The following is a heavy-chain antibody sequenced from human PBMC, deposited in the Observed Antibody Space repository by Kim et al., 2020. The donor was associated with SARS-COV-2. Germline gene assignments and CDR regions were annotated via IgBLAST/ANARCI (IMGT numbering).Heavy chain of an antibody. D-gene: IGHD2-2*01. CDR1: GGSISSSSYY. CDR3: ARDIRGALRGIVVVPAAAFDP. J-gene: IGHJ5*02. V-gene: IGHV4-39*02. CDR2: IYYSGST. Sequence: SETLSLTCTVSGGSISSSSYYWGWIRQPPGKGLEWIGSIYYSGSTYYNPSLKSRVTTSVDTSKNQFSLKLSSVTAADTAVYYCARDIRGALRGIVVVPAAAFDPWGQGTLVTVSS.